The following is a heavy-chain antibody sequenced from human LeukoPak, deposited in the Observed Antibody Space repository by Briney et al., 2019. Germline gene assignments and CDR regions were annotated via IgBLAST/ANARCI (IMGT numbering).Heavy chain of an antibody. CDR2: ISAYNGNT. V-gene: IGHV1-18*01. D-gene: IGHD3-10*01. J-gene: IGHJ4*02. Sequence: ASVKVSCKASGYTFTSYGISWVRQAPGQGLEWMGWISAYNGNTNYAQKLQGRVTMTTDTSTSTAYMELRSLRSDDTAVYYCARDYYGSGSYYSHFDYWGQGTLVTVSS. CDR1: GYTFTSYG. CDR3: ARDYYGSGSYYSHFDY.